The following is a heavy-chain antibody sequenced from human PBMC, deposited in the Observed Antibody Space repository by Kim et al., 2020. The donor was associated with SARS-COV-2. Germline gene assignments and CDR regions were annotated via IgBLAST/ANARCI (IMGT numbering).Heavy chain of an antibody. V-gene: IGHV4-34*01. CDR3: ARGRRYSGSKEFDP. D-gene: IGHD5-12*01. Sequence: SETLSLTCAVYGGSFSGYYWSWIRQPPGKGLEWIGEINHSGSTNYNPSLKSRVTISVDTSKNQFSLKLSSVTAADTAVYYCARGRRYSGSKEFDPWGQGTLVTVSS. CDR1: GGSFSGYY. CDR2: INHSGST. J-gene: IGHJ5*02.